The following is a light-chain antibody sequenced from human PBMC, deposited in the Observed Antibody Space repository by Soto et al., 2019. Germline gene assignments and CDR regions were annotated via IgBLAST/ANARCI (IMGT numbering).Light chain of an antibody. J-gene: IGLJ2*01. CDR3: CSYAGSSTFAV. CDR2: EDS. V-gene: IGLV2-23*02. CDR1: SSDVGSYHL. Sequence: QSVLTQPASVSGSPGQSITISCTGTSSDVGSYHLVSWYQQHPGKAPKLMIYEDSQRPSGASNRFSGSKSGNTASLTIARLQADDDADYYGCSYAGSSTFAVFGGGTKLTVL.